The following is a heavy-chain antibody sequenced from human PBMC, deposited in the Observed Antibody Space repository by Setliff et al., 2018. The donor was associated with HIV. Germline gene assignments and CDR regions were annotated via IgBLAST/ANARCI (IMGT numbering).Heavy chain of an antibody. CDR2: ISRGGSKT. D-gene: IGHD2-15*01. V-gene: IGHV3-11*04. CDR3: ARESTDCRGGSCFSNWFDP. J-gene: IGHJ5*02. Sequence: PGGSLRLSCAASGFSFRDYYMSWIRQSPGRGLEWIGRISRGGSKTYYGNSVKGRFIVSRDNTKNSLHLQMNSLRVEDTAVYYCARESTDCRGGSCFSNWFDPWGQGTLVTVSS. CDR1: GFSFRDYY.